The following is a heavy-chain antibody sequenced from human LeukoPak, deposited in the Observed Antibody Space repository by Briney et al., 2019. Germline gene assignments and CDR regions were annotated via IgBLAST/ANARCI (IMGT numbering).Heavy chain of an antibody. Sequence: GGSLRLSCAASGFSFSSYSMNWVRQAPGKGLGWVSSISSSSSYISYADSVKGRFTISRDNAKNSLYLQINTLRAEDTAVYYCARCGDYIRQSYMDVWGKGTTVTVSS. CDR2: ISSSSSYI. J-gene: IGHJ6*03. V-gene: IGHV3-21*01. CDR1: GFSFSSYS. D-gene: IGHD4-17*01. CDR3: ARCGDYIRQSYMDV.